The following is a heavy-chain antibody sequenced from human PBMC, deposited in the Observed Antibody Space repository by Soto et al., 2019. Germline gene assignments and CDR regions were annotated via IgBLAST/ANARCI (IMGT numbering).Heavy chain of an antibody. CDR2: IYYNGNT. CDR3: ARARLRAVYAFDF. D-gene: IGHD4-17*01. Sequence: TLSLNCTLSVVSITSGAYYWTWFRQHPGKGLEWIGYIYYNGNTYFSPSLKSRLTISIDTSKNQFSLKLSSVTAADTAMYYCARARLRAVYAFDFWGQGTMVTVSS. J-gene: IGHJ3*01. CDR1: VVSITSGAYY. V-gene: IGHV4-31*03.